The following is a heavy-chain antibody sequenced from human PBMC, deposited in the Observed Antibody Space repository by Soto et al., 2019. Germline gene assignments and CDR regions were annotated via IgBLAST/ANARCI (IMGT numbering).Heavy chain of an antibody. CDR1: GYTFTGYY. J-gene: IGHJ6*02. D-gene: IGHD2-2*01. CDR2: INPNSGGT. CDR3: ARAAQGYCISTSCYDGMDV. V-gene: IGHV1-2*04. Sequence: GASVKVSCKASGYTFTGYYRHWVRQAPGQGLEWMGWINPNSGGTNYAQKFQGWVTMTRDTSISTAYMELSRLRSDDTAVYYCARAAQGYCISTSCYDGMDVWGQGTTVTVSS.